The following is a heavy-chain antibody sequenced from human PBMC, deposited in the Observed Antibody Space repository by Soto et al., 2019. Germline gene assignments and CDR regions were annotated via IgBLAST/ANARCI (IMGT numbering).Heavy chain of an antibody. Sequence: QITLKESGPTLVKPTQTLTLTCTFSGFSLSTSGVGVGWIRRPPGKALERLPLIYWDDDKRYSPSLKIRLTITKDTSKNQVVLKMTTMEPVDTAPYYCAHTVNRVFDYWGQGPLVTVSS. J-gene: IGHJ4*02. CDR1: GFSLSTSGVG. V-gene: IGHV2-5*02. CDR3: AHTVNRVFDY. CDR2: IYWDDDK.